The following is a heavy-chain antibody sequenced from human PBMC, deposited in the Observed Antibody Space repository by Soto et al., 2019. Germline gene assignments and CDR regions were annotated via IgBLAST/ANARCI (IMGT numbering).Heavy chain of an antibody. V-gene: IGHV3-23*01. D-gene: IGHD6-6*01. Sequence: PGGSLRLSCAASGFTFSSYAMSWVRQAPGKGLEWVSAISGSGGSTYYADSVKGRFTISRDNSKSTLYLQMNSLRAEDTAVYYCAKDPRPKEYYYGMDVWGQGTTVTVSS. CDR2: ISGSGGST. CDR3: AKDPRPKEYYYGMDV. J-gene: IGHJ6*02. CDR1: GFTFSSYA.